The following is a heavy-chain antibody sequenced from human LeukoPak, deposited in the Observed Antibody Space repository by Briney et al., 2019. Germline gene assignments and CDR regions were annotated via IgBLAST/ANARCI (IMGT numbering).Heavy chain of an antibody. V-gene: IGHV3-74*01. CDR1: GFTFTTYG. CDR2: IMSDGRST. J-gene: IGHJ4*02. CDR3: ARDSQFIGPLY. Sequence: GGSLRLSCAASGFTFTTYGMHWVRQAPGKGLVWVSRIMSDGRSTYADSVKGRFTISRDTAKNTLYLQTNSLRAEDTAVYYCARDSQFIGPLYWGQGTLVTVSS. D-gene: IGHD5-24*01.